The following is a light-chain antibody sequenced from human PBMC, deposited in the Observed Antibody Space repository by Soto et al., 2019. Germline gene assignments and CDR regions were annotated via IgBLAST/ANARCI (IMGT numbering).Light chain of an antibody. J-gene: IGKJ5*01. CDR1: QSVLTY. CDR3: QQRSSWPSLT. V-gene: IGKV3-11*01. Sequence: EIVLTQSPGTLSLSPGERATLSCRASQSVLTYLGWYQQKPGQAPRLLIYAASIRASDFPARFSGSGSGTEFTLTISGLQSEDFAVYYCQQRSSWPSLTFGQGTRLEIK. CDR2: AAS.